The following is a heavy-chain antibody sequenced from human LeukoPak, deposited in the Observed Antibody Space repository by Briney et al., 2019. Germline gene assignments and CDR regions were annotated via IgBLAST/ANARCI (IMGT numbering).Heavy chain of an antibody. Sequence: SETLSLTCTVSGGSISSGDYYWSWIRQPPGKGLEWIGYIYYSGSTYYNPSIKSRVTISVDTSKNQFSLKLSSVTAADTAVYYCARTRRDYFDYWGQGTLVTVSS. CDR2: IYYSGST. CDR1: GGSISSGDYY. V-gene: IGHV4-30-4*08. J-gene: IGHJ4*02. CDR3: ARTRRDYFDY.